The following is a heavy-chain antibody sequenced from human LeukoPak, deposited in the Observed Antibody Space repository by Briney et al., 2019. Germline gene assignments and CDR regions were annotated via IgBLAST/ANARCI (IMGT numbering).Heavy chain of an antibody. CDR1: GFTFSSYA. J-gene: IGHJ5*02. Sequence: GGSLRLSCAASGFTFSSYAMSWVRQAPGKGLEWVSAISGSGGSTYYADSVKGRFTISRDNSKNTLYLQMNSLRAEDTAVYYCAKDVIIQVVAATFDPWGRGTLVTVSS. D-gene: IGHD2-15*01. CDR3: AKDVIIQVVAATFDP. CDR2: ISGSGGST. V-gene: IGHV3-23*01.